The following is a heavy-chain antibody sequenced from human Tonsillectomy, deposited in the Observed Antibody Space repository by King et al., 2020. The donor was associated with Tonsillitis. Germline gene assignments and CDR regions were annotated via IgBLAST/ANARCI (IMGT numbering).Heavy chain of an antibody. V-gene: IGHV3-9*01. CDR3: VKGTRGGYDWLDY. CDR1: GLTFDDYA. CDR2: INWNSGNI. Sequence: VQLVESGGGLVQPGRSLRLSCAASGLTFDDYAMHWVRQAPGKGLEGVSSINWNSGNIGFADSVKGRFTISRDNAKNSLYLQMNSLRAEDTALYYCVKGTRGGYDWLDYWGQGTLVTVSS. D-gene: IGHD5-12*01. J-gene: IGHJ4*02.